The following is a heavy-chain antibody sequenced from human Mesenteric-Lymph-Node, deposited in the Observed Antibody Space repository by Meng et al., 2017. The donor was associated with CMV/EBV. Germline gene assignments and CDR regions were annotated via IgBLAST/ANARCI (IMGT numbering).Heavy chain of an antibody. CDR3: ARGKSMPAAGTSLDVDY. V-gene: IGHV6-1*01. CDR2: TYYRSKWYS. J-gene: IGHJ4*02. CDR1: SSNSAA. D-gene: IGHD6-13*01. Sequence: SSNSAAWNWIRQSPSRGLEWLGRTYYRSKWYSDYAVSVKSRITINPDTSKNQFSLQLNSVTPEDTAVYYCARGKSMPAAGTSLDVDYWGQGTLVTVSS.